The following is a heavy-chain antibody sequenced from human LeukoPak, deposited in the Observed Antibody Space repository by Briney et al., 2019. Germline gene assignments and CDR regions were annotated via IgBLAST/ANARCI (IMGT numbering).Heavy chain of an antibody. Sequence: GGSLRLSWAASGFTFDDYGMSWVRQAPGKGLEWVSGINWNGGSTGYADSVKGRFTISRDNAKNSLYLQMNSLRAEDTALYYCARGRDYDSSGSIDYWGQGTLVTVSS. CDR3: ARGRDYDSSGSIDY. V-gene: IGHV3-20*04. CDR2: INWNGGST. CDR1: GFTFDDYG. D-gene: IGHD3-22*01. J-gene: IGHJ4*02.